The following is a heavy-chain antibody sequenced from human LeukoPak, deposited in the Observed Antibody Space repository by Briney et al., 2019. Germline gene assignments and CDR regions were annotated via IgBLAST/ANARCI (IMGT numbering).Heavy chain of an antibody. CDR3: AKDSRDYGYYFDY. CDR1: GLTFNSYG. Sequence: GGSLRLSCAASGLTFNSYGMHWVRQAPGKGLEWVAFIRYDGSNKYYADSVKGRFTISRDNSKNTLYLQMNSLRAEDTAVYYCAKDSRDYGYYFDYWGQGTLVTVSS. V-gene: IGHV3-30*02. CDR2: IRYDGSNK. J-gene: IGHJ4*02. D-gene: IGHD4-17*01.